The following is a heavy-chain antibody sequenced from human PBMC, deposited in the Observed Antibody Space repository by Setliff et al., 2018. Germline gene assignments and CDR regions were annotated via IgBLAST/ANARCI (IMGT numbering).Heavy chain of an antibody. CDR2: IYHNGNT. CDR1: GGSISPYF. CDR3: ARDRSAYSYGLDV. J-gene: IGHJ6*01. V-gene: IGHV4-59*01. Sequence: PLETLSLTCTVSGGSISPYFWSWIRQPPGKGLEWTGYIYHNGNTNFNPSLKSRVTMSVDTSKNQFALVLESVTAADTAVYHCARDRSAYSYGLDVWGQGTTVTVSS.